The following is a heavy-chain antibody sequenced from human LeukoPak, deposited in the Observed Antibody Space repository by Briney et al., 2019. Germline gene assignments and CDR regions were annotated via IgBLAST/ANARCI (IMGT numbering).Heavy chain of an antibody. D-gene: IGHD2-2*03. CDR1: GVPFSNYY. Sequence: PPETLSVTCAVSGVPFSNYYWSWVRQSPRQGLEWIGEINHSGYTNYNPSLKSRVTMSIDTSKNQFSLKLTSVTAADAGVYYCTRAMAGYPDWGQGILHTVSS. V-gene: IGHV4-34*01. CDR2: INHSGYT. J-gene: IGHJ4*02. CDR3: TRAMAGYPD.